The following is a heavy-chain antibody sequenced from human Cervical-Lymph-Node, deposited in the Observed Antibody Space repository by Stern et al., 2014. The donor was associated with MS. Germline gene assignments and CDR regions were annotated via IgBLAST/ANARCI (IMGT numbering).Heavy chain of an antibody. CDR2: VYYSGKT. CDR1: GGSISGYY. V-gene: IGHV4-59*01. D-gene: IGHD1-1*01. Sequence: VQLVESGPGLVKPSETLSLTCAVSGGSISGYYWNWIRQSPGKGLEWIGSVYYSGKTNYTPSLNGRVTISLDTSKSQFSLRLSSVTAGDTAVYYCARDSTAWSPSFDYWGQGTLVTVSS. J-gene: IGHJ4*02. CDR3: ARDSTAWSPSFDY.